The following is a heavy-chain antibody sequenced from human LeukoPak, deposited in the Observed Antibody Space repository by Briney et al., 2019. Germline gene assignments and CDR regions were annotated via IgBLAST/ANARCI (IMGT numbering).Heavy chain of an antibody. CDR3: ARSSHYTIPFDS. Sequence: GGSLRLSCAASGFRFSVYWMHWVRQAPGKGLVWVSRINSDGSATSFADSVKGRFTISRDNAKNTVYLQMNSLTVEDTAVYFCARSSHYTIPFDSWGQGMLVTVSS. CDR1: GFRFSVYW. D-gene: IGHD2-2*02. J-gene: IGHJ5*01. CDR2: INSDGSAT. V-gene: IGHV3-74*01.